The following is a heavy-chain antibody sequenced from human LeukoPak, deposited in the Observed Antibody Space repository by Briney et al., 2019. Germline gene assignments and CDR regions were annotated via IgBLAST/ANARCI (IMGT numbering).Heavy chain of an antibody. CDR2: IYTSGST. V-gene: IGHV4-4*07. CDR3: AKGYCRGNSCYDDRGAFDY. J-gene: IGHJ4*02. Sequence: SETLSLTCTVSGGSISSYYWSWIRQPAGKGLEWIGRIYTSGSTNYNPSLKSRVTMSVDTSKNQLSLKLSSVTAADTAVYYCAKGYCRGNSCYDDRGAFDYWGQGTLVTVSS. D-gene: IGHD2-2*01. CDR1: GGSISSYY.